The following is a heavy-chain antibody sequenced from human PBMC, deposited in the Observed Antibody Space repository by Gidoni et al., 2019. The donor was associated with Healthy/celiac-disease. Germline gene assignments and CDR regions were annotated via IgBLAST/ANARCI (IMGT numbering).Heavy chain of an antibody. Sequence: QVQLQESGPGLVKPSQTLSLTCTVSGGPISSGGYSWSWIRQHPGKGLEWIGYIYYSGSTYYNPSLKSRVTISVDTSKNQFSLKLSSVTAADTAVYYCAREAYDSSGYYPDYWGQGTLVTVSS. CDR2: IYYSGST. J-gene: IGHJ4*02. D-gene: IGHD3-22*01. CDR1: GGPISSGGYS. CDR3: AREAYDSSGYYPDY. V-gene: IGHV4-31*03.